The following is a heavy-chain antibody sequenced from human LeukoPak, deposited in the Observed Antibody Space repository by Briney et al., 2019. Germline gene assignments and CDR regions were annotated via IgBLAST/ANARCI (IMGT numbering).Heavy chain of an antibody. CDR2: IYYSGST. V-gene: IGHV4-39*01. D-gene: IGHD1-26*01. CDR1: GGSISSSSYY. J-gene: IGHJ4*02. Sequence: SETLSLTCTVSGGSISSSSYYWGWIRQPPGKGLEWIGSIYYSGSTYYNPSRKSRVTISVDTTKNQFSLKLSSVTAADTAVYYCARLRIVGATTIDYWGQGTLVTVSS. CDR3: ARLRIVGATTIDY.